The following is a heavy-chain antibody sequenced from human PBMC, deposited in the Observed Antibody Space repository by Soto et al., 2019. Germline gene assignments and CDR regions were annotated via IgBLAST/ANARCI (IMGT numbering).Heavy chain of an antibody. V-gene: IGHV1-8*01. CDR3: ARFQLLYDYYYGMDV. CDR1: GYTFTSYD. CDR2: MNPNSGNT. D-gene: IGHD2-2*01. J-gene: IGHJ6*02. Sequence: ASVKVSCKASGYTFTSYDINWLRQATGQGLEWMGWMNPNSGNTGYAQKFQGRVTMTRNTSISTAYMELSSLRSEDTAVYYCARFQLLYDYYYGMDVWGQGTTVTV.